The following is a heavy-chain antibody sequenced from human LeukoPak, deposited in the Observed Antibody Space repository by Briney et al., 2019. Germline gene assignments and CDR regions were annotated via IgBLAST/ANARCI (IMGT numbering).Heavy chain of an antibody. Sequence: SETLSLTCTVSGGSISSTNYYWGWIRQPPGKGLEWIGSIYHSGSTYYNPSLKSRVTISVDTSKNQFSLKLSSVTAADTAVYYCARVVVAATGWFDPWGQGTLVTVSS. CDR2: IYHSGST. V-gene: IGHV4-39*07. CDR3: ARVVVAATGWFDP. J-gene: IGHJ5*02. CDR1: GGSISSTNYY. D-gene: IGHD2-15*01.